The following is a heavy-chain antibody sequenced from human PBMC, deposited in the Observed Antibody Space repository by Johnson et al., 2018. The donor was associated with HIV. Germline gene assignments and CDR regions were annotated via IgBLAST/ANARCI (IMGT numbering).Heavy chain of an antibody. CDR2: ISYDGSNK. V-gene: IGHV3-30-3*01. D-gene: IGHD5-18*01. CDR1: GFTFSSYA. CDR3: ARVRGYSYGAHAFDI. Sequence: QMLLVESGGGVVQPGRSLRLSCAASGFTFSSYAMHWVRQAPGKGLEWVAVISYDGSNKYYADSVKGRITISRDNSKNTLYLQMNSLRAEDTAVYYCARVRGYSYGAHAFDIWGQGTMVTVSS. J-gene: IGHJ3*02.